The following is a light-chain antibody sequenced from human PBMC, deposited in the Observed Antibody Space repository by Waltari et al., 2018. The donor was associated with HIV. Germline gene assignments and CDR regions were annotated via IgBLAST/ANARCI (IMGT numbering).Light chain of an antibody. CDR3: QSADSSGTYQV. CDR2: KDS. Sequence: SYELTQPPSVSVSPGQTARITCSGDALPNPSAHWYQKKPGQAPVLVIYKDSERPSGIPERFSGSSSGTTVTLTISGVQAEDEADYYCQSADSSGTYQVFGGGTKLTVL. J-gene: IGLJ3*02. V-gene: IGLV3-25*03. CDR1: ALPNPS.